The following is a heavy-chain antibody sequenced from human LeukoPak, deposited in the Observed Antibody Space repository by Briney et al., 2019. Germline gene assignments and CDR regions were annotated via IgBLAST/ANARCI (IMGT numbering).Heavy chain of an antibody. CDR3: AKGEYYSDSSGYPDY. D-gene: IGHD3-22*01. CDR2: IWYGGSTK. V-gene: IGHV3-30*02. J-gene: IGHJ4*02. Sequence: GGSLRLSCEASGFTFSGYGMHWVRQAPGKGLERVAVIWYGGSTKYYADSVKGRFTISRDNSKNTLYLQMNSLRAEDTAVYYCAKGEYYSDSSGYPDYWGQGTLVTVSS. CDR1: GFTFSGYG.